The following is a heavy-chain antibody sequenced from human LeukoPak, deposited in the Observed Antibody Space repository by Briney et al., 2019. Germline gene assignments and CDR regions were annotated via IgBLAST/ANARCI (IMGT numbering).Heavy chain of an antibody. Sequence: GSLRLSCAASGFTFSSYSMNWVRQAPGKGLEWVSSISSSSIYIYYADAVKGRFTISRDNGKSSLYLQMNSLRAEDTAVYYCARDPIAAAGTWYGMDVWGQGTTVTVSS. CDR3: ARDPIAAAGTWYGMDV. V-gene: IGHV3-21*06. CDR2: ISSSSIYI. CDR1: GFTFSSYS. J-gene: IGHJ6*02. D-gene: IGHD6-13*01.